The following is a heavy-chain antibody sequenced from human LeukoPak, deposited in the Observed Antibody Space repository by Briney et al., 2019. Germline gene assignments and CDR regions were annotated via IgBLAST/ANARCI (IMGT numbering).Heavy chain of an antibody. J-gene: IGHJ4*02. Sequence: ASVKVSCKASGYTFTSYAMHWVRQAPGQRLEWMGWINAGNGNTKYSQEFQGRVTMTTDTSTSTAYMELRSLRSDDTAVYYCARDTITGTEGFDYWGQGTLVTVSS. V-gene: IGHV1-3*01. D-gene: IGHD1-7*01. CDR1: GYTFTSYA. CDR2: INAGNGNT. CDR3: ARDTITGTEGFDY.